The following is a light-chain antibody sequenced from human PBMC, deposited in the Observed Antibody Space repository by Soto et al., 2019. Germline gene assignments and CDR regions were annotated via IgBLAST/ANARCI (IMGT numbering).Light chain of an antibody. CDR2: AAS. CDR3: QQSYSRVT. J-gene: IGKJ1*01. CDR1: QSISSY. V-gene: IGKV1-39*01. Sequence: DIQMTQSPSSLSASVGDGVTITCRASQSISSYVSWYQQKPGKAPKLLIYAASRLQSRVPSRFSGSRSGTDFTLTISSLQPEDFATYYCQQSYSRVTFGQGTKVDIK.